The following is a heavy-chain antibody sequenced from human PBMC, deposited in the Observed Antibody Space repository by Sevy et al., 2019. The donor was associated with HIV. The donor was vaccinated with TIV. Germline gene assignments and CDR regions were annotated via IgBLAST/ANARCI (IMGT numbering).Heavy chain of an antibody. CDR3: AKGLRFLEWSRMDV. D-gene: IGHD3-3*01. J-gene: IGHJ6*02. CDR1: GFTFSSYA. V-gene: IGHV3-23*01. CDR2: ISGSGGST. Sequence: EGSLRLSCAASGFTFSSYAMSWVRQAPGKGLEWVSAISGSGGSTYYADSVKGRFTISRDNSKNTLYLQMNSLRAEDTAVYYCAKGLRFLEWSRMDVWGQGTTVTVSS.